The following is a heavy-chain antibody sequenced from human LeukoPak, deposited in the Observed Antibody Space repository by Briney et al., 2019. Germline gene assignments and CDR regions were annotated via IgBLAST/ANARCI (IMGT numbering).Heavy chain of an antibody. CDR3: AGEGSSGYGLSPFDY. CDR2: INHSGST. Sequence: SETLSLTCAVYGGSFSGYYWSWIRQPPGKGLEWIGEINHSGSTNYNPSLKSRVTISVDTSKNQFSLKLSSVTAADTAVYYCAGEGSSGYGLSPFDYWGQGTLVTVSS. CDR1: GGSFSGYY. J-gene: IGHJ4*02. D-gene: IGHD3-22*01. V-gene: IGHV4-34*01.